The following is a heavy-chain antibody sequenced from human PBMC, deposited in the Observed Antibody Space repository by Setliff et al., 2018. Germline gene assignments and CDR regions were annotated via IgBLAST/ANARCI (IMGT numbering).Heavy chain of an antibody. J-gene: IGHJ6*03. CDR2: IYYTGST. V-gene: IGHV4-59*08. CDR1: GGSIGTSY. CDR3: ARATYSTGWYGGGGAYYYMDV. D-gene: IGHD6-19*01. Sequence: KASETLSLTCTVSGGSIGTSYWGWIRQPPGKGLEWIGHIYYTGSTSYSPSLKSRVTISLDTSRKEFSLSLSSVTAADTAVYYCARATYSTGWYGGGGAYYYMDVWGKGTTVTAP.